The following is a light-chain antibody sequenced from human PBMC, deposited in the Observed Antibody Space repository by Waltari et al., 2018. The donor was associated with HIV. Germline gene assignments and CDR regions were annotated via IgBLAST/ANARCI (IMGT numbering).Light chain of an antibody. V-gene: IGLV3-25*03. CDR2: KDS. CDR1: ALPRQF. CDR3: QSADITGTLGV. Sequence: ELAQPPSVSVSPGQTASLTCSGDALPRQFVYWYQQKPGQAPIVVIYKDSERPSGIPERFSGFISGTTATLTISAVQAEDEADYYCQSADITGTLGVFGGGTRLTV. J-gene: IGLJ2*01.